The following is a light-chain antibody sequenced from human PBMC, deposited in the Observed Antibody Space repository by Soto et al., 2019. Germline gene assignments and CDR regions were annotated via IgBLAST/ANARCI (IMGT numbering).Light chain of an antibody. V-gene: IGKV3-20*01. Sequence: EIVLTQSPGTLSLSPGERATLSCRASRSFASSYLAWYQHKPGQAPRLLIYAASIRATGVPDRFSGSGSGTDFTLTISRLEPEDSAVYYGQQYGASHPYTFGQGTKVEIK. CDR3: QQYGASHPYT. J-gene: IGKJ2*01. CDR1: RSFASSY. CDR2: AAS.